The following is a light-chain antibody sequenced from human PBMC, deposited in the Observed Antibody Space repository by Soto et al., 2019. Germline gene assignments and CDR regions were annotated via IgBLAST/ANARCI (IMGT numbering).Light chain of an antibody. CDR3: QQYGSSSWT. Sequence: EFVLTQSPVTLSLSPGETATLSCRASESIGTFLAWYQQKPGQAPRLLIYDASTRATGIPARFSGSGSGTDFTLTINDLEPEDSAVYYCQQYGSSSWTFGQGTKVEIK. V-gene: IGKV3-11*01. CDR2: DAS. CDR1: ESIGTF. J-gene: IGKJ1*01.